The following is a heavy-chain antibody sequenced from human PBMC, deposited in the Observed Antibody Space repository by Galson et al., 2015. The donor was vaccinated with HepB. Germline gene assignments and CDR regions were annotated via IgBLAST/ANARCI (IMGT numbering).Heavy chain of an antibody. Sequence: SLRLSCAASGFTFSDYYMSWIRQAPGKGLEWVSYISSSGSTIYYADSVKGRFTISRDNAKNSLYLQMNSLRAEDTAVYYCVRHPPLGTPFDYWGQGALVTVSS. J-gene: IGHJ4*02. CDR1: GFTFSDYY. CDR2: ISSSGSTI. V-gene: IGHV3-11*01. D-gene: IGHD7-27*01. CDR3: VRHPPLGTPFDY.